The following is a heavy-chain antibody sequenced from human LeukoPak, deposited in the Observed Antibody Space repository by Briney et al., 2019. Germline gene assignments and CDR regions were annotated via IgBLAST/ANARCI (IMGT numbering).Heavy chain of an antibody. Sequence: RTGGSLRLSYAASEFTFSSFWMHWVRQAPGKGPEWVSRINADGTSTTYAASVKGRFTISRDNAKNTLYLQMNSLGAEDTAVYYCARDGSGYYYGGFDYWGQGTLVTVSS. CDR1: EFTFSSFW. D-gene: IGHD3-22*01. CDR3: ARDGSGYYYGGFDY. CDR2: INADGTST. J-gene: IGHJ4*02. V-gene: IGHV3-74*03.